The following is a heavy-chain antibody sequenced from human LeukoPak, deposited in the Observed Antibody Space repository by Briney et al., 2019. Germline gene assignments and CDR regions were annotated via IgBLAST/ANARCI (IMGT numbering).Heavy chain of an antibody. J-gene: IGHJ5*02. CDR2: IYYSGST. D-gene: IGHD6-19*01. Sequence: SETLSLTCTVSGGSISSYYWSWIRQPPGKGLEWIGYIYYSGSTNYNPSLKSRVTISVDTSKNQFSLKLSSVTAADTAVYYCARRGRIAVAGTGNWFDPWGQGTLVTVSS. CDR3: ARRGRIAVAGTGNWFDP. V-gene: IGHV4-59*08. CDR1: GGSISSYY.